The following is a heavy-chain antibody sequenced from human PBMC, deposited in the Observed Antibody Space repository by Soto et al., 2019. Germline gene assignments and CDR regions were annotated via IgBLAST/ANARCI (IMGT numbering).Heavy chain of an antibody. CDR3: ARDKRVNMIGGWLDP. V-gene: IGHV4-38-2*02. D-gene: IGHD3-22*01. CDR1: GYSISSGYY. Sequence: PSETLSLTCVVSGYSISSGYYWAWVRQPPGKELEWIGSIYHSGKTYYKPSLRSRVTVSVDTSKNQFSMKLISVTAADTAVYYCARDKRVNMIGGWLDPWGQGTLVTVSS. CDR2: IYHSGKT. J-gene: IGHJ5*02.